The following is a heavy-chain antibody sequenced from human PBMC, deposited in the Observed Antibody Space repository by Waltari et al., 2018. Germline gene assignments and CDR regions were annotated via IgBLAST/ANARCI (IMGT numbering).Heavy chain of an antibody. CDR2: INHSGST. V-gene: IGHV4-34*01. CDR1: AGSFSAYY. D-gene: IGHD4-17*01. Sequence: QVQLQQWGAGLLKRSVPLSLPCAVHAGSFSAYYWLWIRQPSGNGRELIRDINHSGSTNYNPSLNSRFTISVDTSKNQFSLKLSSVTAADTAVYDCARGSKTVTTLEFRHKNHIDYWGQGTLVTVSS. J-gene: IGHJ4*02. CDR3: ARGSKTVTTLEFRHKNHIDY.